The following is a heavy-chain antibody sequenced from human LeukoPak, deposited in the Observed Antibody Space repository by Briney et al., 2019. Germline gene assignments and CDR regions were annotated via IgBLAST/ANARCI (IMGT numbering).Heavy chain of an antibody. D-gene: IGHD6-19*01. Sequence: GGSLRLSCTASGFTFGDYAMSWFRQAPGKGLEWVSYISSSSSTIYYADSVKGRFTISRDNAKNLLYLQMNSLRAEDTAVYYCARDRGAAVAGSFDYWGQGTLVTVSS. CDR1: GFTFGDYA. J-gene: IGHJ4*02. CDR3: ARDRGAAVAGSFDY. V-gene: IGHV3-48*01. CDR2: ISSSSSTI.